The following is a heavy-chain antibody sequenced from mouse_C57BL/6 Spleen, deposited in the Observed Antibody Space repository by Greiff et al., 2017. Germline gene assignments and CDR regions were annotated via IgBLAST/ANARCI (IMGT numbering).Heavy chain of an antibody. CDR1: GYAFSSYW. V-gene: IGHV1-80*01. CDR3: ARHYYGSSRYAMDY. CDR2: IYPGDGDT. J-gene: IGHJ4*01. Sequence: QVQLQQSGAELVKPGASVKISCKASGYAFSSYWMNWVKQRPGKGLEWIGQIYPGDGDTNYNGKFKGKATLTADKSSSTAYMQLSSLTSEDSAVYFCARHYYGSSRYAMDYWGQGTSVTVSS. D-gene: IGHD1-1*01.